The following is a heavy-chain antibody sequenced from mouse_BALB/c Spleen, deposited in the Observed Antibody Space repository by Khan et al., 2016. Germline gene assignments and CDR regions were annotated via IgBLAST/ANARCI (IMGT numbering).Heavy chain of an antibody. D-gene: IGHD3-1*01. CDR2: IHTSTGEP. J-gene: IGHJ3*01. Sequence: QIQLVQSGPELKKPGATVKISCKASGYTFTNYGMNWVKQAPGKGLKWMGWIHTSTGEPTYAEEFKGRVAFSLETSASTAYLQINNLKSEDTTIYFCARTARATFAYWGQGTLVTVSA. CDR3: ARTARATFAY. V-gene: IGHV9-3*02. CDR1: GYTFTNYG.